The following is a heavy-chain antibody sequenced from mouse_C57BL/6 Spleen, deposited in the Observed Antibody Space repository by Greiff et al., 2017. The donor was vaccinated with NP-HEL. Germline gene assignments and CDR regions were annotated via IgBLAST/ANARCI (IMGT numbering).Heavy chain of an antibody. V-gene: IGHV1-52*01. J-gene: IGHJ4*01. CDR1: GYTFTSYW. D-gene: IGHD1-3*01. CDR2: IDPSDSDT. CDR3: ERSSRAHDDGMDY. Sequence: QVQLQQPGAELVRPGSSVKLSCKASGYTFTSYWMHWVKQRPIQGLEWIGNIDPSDSDTHYHQKFKDKATLTVDKSSSTAYMQLSSLTSEDSAVYCCERSSRAHDDGMDYWGQGTSVTVSS.